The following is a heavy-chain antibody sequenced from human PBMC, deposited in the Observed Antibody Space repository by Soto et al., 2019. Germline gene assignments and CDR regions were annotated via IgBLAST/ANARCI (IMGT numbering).Heavy chain of an antibody. CDR3: AIDGYNRYYYYATDV. CDR1: GGSVSSGNYY. D-gene: IGHD5-12*01. J-gene: IGHJ6*02. CDR2: IYYSGST. Sequence: QVQLQESGPGVVKPSETLSLTCTVSGGSVSSGNYYWTWIRQPPGKGLEWIGYIYYSGSTNYNPSLKSRVTISVDTSTNQFTLKLSFATAAATAVYYCAIDGYNRYYYYATDVRGQGTPVTVSS. V-gene: IGHV4-61*01.